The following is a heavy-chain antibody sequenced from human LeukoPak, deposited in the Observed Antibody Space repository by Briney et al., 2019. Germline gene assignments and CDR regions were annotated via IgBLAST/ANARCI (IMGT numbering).Heavy chain of an antibody. CDR3: TTTSGTSPIDS. J-gene: IGHJ4*02. V-gene: IGHV4-4*02. Sequence: SGTLSLTCAVSGGSISSTNWWSWVRQPPGKGLEWLGYIHYTKGINYNPSLQSRVTMSVDMSKNQFSLKLYSVTPSDTAVYYCTTTSGTSPIDSWGQGTLVTVSS. CDR2: IHYTKGI. CDR1: GGSISSTNW.